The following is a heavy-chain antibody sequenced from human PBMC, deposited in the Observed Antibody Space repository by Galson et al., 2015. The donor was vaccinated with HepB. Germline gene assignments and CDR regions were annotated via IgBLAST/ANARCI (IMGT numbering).Heavy chain of an antibody. V-gene: IGHV1-46*01. CDR1: GYTFTSYY. CDR3: ARVRCRSCPLLYLEY. CDR2: INPSGGST. D-gene: IGHD2-2*01. J-gene: IGHJ4*02. Sequence: SVKVSCKASGYTFTSYYMHWVRQAPGQGLEWMGIINPSGGSTSYAQKFQGRVTMTRDTSTSTVYMELSSLRSEDTAVYYCARVRCRSCPLLYLEYWGQGTLVTVSS.